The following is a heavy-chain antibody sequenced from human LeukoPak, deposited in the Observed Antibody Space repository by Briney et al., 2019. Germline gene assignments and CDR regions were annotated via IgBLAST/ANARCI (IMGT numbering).Heavy chain of an antibody. D-gene: IGHD4-17*01. CDR1: GFTFSNYV. Sequence: GRSLRLSCAASGFTFSNYVIHWVRQAPGKGLEWVAVISYDGSKKYYADSVKGRFTISRDNSKNTLYLQMNSLRAEDTAVYYCAKDLTTVTTQGDYWGQGALVTVSS. V-gene: IGHV3-30-3*01. CDR3: AKDLTTVTTQGDY. J-gene: IGHJ4*02. CDR2: ISYDGSKK.